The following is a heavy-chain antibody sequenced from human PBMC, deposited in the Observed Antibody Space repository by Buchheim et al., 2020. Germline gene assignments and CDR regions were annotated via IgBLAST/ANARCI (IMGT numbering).Heavy chain of an antibody. CDR1: GFTFSRYW. Sequence: EVQLVESGGGLVQPGGSLRLSCAASGFTFSRYWMNWVRQAPGKGPLWVSAIKGDGSSTSYADSVKGRFTISRDTAKTTLYLQMNNVRAEDTAVYYCARAYGVMSGWGQGTL. J-gene: IGHJ4*02. CDR2: IKGDGSST. V-gene: IGHV3-74*01. D-gene: IGHD4-17*01. CDR3: ARAYGVMSG.